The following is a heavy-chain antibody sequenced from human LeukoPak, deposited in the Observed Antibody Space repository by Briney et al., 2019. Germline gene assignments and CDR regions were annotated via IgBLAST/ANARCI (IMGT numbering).Heavy chain of an antibody. Sequence: PSETLSLTCTVSGGSISSYYWSWIRQPAGKGLEWIGRIYTSGSTNYNPSLKSRVTMSVDTSKNQFSLKLSSVTAADTAVYYCARAIGYCSSTSCYTGAFDIWGQGTMVTVSS. CDR1: GGSISSYY. CDR3: ARAIGYCSSTSCYTGAFDI. CDR2: IYTSGST. V-gene: IGHV4-4*07. J-gene: IGHJ3*02. D-gene: IGHD2-2*02.